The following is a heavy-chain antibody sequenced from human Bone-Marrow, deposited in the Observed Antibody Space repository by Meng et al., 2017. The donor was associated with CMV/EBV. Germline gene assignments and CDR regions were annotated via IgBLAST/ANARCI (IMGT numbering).Heavy chain of an antibody. CDR3: ARGRTPYSGRVAPAGYFDY. CDR2: IKQDGSEK. J-gene: IGHJ4*02. D-gene: IGHD1-26*01. CDR1: GFTFSSYS. V-gene: IGHV3-7*01. Sequence: GESLKISCAASGFTFSSYSMNWVRQAPGKGLEWVANIKQDGSEKYYVDSVKGRFTISRDNAKNSLYLQMNSLRAEDTAVYYCARGRTPYSGRVAPAGYFDYWGQGTLVTVSS.